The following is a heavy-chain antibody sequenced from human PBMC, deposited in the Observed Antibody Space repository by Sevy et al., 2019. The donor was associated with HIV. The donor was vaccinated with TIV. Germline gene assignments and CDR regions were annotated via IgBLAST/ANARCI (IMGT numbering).Heavy chain of an antibody. J-gene: IGHJ4*02. Sequence: GESLKISCAASGFTFSDYYMSWIRQAPGKGLEWVSYISSGSSYTNYADSVKGRFTISRDNAKNSLYLQLHSLSAEDTAIYYCARDRRNYGGQYFDYWGQGTPVTVSS. CDR1: GFTFSDYY. CDR2: ISSGSSYT. V-gene: IGHV3-11*06. CDR3: ARDRRNYGGQYFDY. D-gene: IGHD4-17*01.